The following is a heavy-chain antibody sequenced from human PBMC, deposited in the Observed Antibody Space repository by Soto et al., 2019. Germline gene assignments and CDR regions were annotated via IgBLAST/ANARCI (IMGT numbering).Heavy chain of an antibody. CDR1: GDSVSSGTYY. Sequence: SETLSLTCTISGDSVSSGTYYWSWIRQPPGKRLEWIGCIHYSGTTSYNPSLKSRVTISVDRSKDQFSLKLSSVTAADTAAYYCARDSPATMDLFDPWGQGTLVTVSS. V-gene: IGHV4-61*01. J-gene: IGHJ5*02. CDR3: ARDSPATMDLFDP. D-gene: IGHD6-25*01. CDR2: IHYSGTT.